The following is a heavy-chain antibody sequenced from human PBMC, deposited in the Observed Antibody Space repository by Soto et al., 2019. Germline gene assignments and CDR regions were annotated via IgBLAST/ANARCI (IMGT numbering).Heavy chain of an antibody. Sequence: QLQLQESGPGLVKPSETLSLTCTVSGGSISSSSYYWGWIRQPPGEGLEWIGSIYYSGSTYYNPSLKSRVTIPVDKSKNQFSLKLSSVTAADTAVYYCSRSSSTSCFPNWGQGTLVTVSS. CDR3: SRSSSTSCFPN. J-gene: IGHJ4*02. CDR2: IYYSGST. V-gene: IGHV4-39*01. CDR1: GGSISSSSYY. D-gene: IGHD2-2*01.